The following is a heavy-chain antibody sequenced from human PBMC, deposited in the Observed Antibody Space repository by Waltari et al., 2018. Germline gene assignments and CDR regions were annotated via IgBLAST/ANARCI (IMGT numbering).Heavy chain of an antibody. CDR2: IIPNFGTA. Sequence: QVQLVQSGAEVKKPGSSVKVSCKASGGTFSSYAISWVRQAPGQGLEWMGRIIPNFGTANYEQKFQGRVTSTADKSTSTAYMELSSLRSEDTAVYYCATEPLRYFDWLFRRDAFDIWGQGTMVTVSS. V-gene: IGHV1-69*08. D-gene: IGHD3-9*01. CDR3: ATEPLRYFDWLFRRDAFDI. CDR1: GGTFSSYA. J-gene: IGHJ3*02.